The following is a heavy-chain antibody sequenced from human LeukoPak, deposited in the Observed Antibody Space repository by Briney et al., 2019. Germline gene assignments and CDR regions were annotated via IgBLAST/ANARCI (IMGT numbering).Heavy chain of an antibody. CDR3: ARWAAPPYYDILTGYHTRYYFDY. V-gene: IGHV4-31*03. CDR1: GGSISSGGYY. CDR2: IYYSGST. Sequence: PSETLSLTCTVSGGSISSGGYYWSWIRQHPGKGLEWIGYIYYSGSTYYNPSLKSRVTISVDTSKNQFSLKLSSVTAADTAVYYCARWAAPPYYDILTGYHTRYYFDYWGQGTLVTVSS. J-gene: IGHJ4*02. D-gene: IGHD3-9*01.